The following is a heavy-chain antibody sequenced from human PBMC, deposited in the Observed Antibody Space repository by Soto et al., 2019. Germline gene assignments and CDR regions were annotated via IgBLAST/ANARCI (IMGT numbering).Heavy chain of an antibody. V-gene: IGHV4-31*03. CDR2: IYYSGST. CDR3: ARVGSSYYYYGMDV. D-gene: IGHD2-15*01. J-gene: IGHJ6*02. Sequence: SETLSLTCTVSGGSISSGGYYWSWIRQHPGKGLEWIGYIYYSGSTYYNPSLKSRVTISVDTSKNQFSLKLSSVTAEDTAVYYCARVGSSYYYYGMDVWGQGTTVTVSS. CDR1: GGSISSGGYY.